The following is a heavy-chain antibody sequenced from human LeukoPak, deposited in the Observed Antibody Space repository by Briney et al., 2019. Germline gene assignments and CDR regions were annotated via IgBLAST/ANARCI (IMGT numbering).Heavy chain of an antibody. V-gene: IGHV1-69*04. CDR2: IIPIFGIA. CDR3: ARSSRTTDDAFDI. J-gene: IGHJ3*02. Sequence: SVKVSCKASVGTYSSYAISWVRQAPGQGLEWMGRIIPIFGIANYAQKFQGRVTITADKSTSTAYMELSSLRSEDTAVYYCARSSRTTDDAFDIWGQGTMVTVSS. D-gene: IGHD1-1*01. CDR1: VGTYSSYA.